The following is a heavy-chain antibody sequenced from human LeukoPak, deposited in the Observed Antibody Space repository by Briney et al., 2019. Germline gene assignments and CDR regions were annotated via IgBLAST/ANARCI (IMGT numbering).Heavy chain of an antibody. D-gene: IGHD4-11*01. CDR2: IIPIFGTA. CDR3: ARGQMTTVTRYYLDY. J-gene: IGHJ4*02. CDR1: GGTFSSYA. V-gene: IGHV1-69*05. Sequence: SVKVSCKASGGTFSSYAISWVRQAPGQGLEWMGRIIPIFGTANYAQKFQGRVTITTDESTGTAYMELSSLRSEDTAVYYCARGQMTTVTRYYLDYWGQGALVTVSS.